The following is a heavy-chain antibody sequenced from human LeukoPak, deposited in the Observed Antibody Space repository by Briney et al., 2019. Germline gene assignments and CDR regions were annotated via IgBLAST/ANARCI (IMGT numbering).Heavy chain of an antibody. D-gene: IGHD6-19*01. CDR2: ISAYNGNT. CDR3: ARRSAGTIDY. Sequence: RASVKVSCKASGYSFTSHGISWVRQAPGQGLEWMGWISAYNGNTNYAQKLQGRVTMITGTSTTTAYMELRSLRSDDTAVYYCARRSAGTIDYWGQGTLVTVSS. V-gene: IGHV1-18*01. CDR1: GYSFTSHG. J-gene: IGHJ4*02.